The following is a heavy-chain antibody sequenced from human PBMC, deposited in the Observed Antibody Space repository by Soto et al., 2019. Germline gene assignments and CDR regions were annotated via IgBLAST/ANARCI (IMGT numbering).Heavy chain of an antibody. V-gene: IGHV4-4*07. CDR2: IYTSGTT. Sequence: SETLSLTCTVSGGSIKNYYWSWIRQPAGKGLEWIGRIYTSGTTIYNPSLRSRVTMSVDTSENQFSLRLNSVTAADTAVYYCARVLGGYFSGDFFEIWGQGTRVTVSS. CDR3: ARVLGGYFSGDFFEI. J-gene: IGHJ3*02. CDR1: GGSIKNYY. D-gene: IGHD2-2*03.